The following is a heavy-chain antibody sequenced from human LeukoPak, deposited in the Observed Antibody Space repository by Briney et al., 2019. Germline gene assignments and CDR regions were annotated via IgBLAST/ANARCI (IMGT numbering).Heavy chain of an antibody. V-gene: IGHV3-21*04. Sequence: GGSLRLSCAASGFTFSSYSMSWVRQAPGKGLEWVSSISTSSSYIYYADSVKGRFTISRDNSKNTLYLQMNSLRAEDTAVYYCARRAGAYSHPYDYWGQGTLVTVSS. CDR1: GFTFSSYS. CDR3: ARRAGAYSHPYDY. D-gene: IGHD4/OR15-4a*01. J-gene: IGHJ4*02. CDR2: ISTSSSYI.